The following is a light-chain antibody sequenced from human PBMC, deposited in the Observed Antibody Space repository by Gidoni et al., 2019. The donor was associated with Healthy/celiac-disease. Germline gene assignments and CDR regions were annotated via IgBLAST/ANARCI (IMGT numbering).Light chain of an antibody. CDR3: SSYTSSSTPWV. Sequence: QSALTQPASVSGSPGQSITISCTVTSSDVGGYNYVSWYQQHPGKAPKLMIYEVSNRPSGVSNRFAGSKSGNTASLTISGLQAEDEADYYCSSYTSSSTPWVFGGGTKLTVL. J-gene: IGLJ3*02. CDR1: SSDVGGYNY. V-gene: IGLV2-14*01. CDR2: EVS.